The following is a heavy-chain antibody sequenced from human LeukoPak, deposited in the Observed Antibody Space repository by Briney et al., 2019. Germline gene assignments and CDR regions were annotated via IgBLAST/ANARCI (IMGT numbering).Heavy chain of an antibody. J-gene: IGHJ6*02. Sequence: SETLSLTCTVSGGSIISYYWSWIRQPPGEGLEWMGYIYYSGSTNYNPSLKSRVTISVDTSKNQFSLKLSSVTAADTAVYYCARRGGYRAYYYGMDVWGQGTTVTVSS. CDR2: IYYSGST. CDR1: GGSIISYY. V-gene: IGHV4-59*08. D-gene: IGHD6-13*01. CDR3: ARRGGYRAYYYGMDV.